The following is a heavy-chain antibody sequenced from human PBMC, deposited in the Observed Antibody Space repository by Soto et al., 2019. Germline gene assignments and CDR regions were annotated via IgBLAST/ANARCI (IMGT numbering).Heavy chain of an antibody. CDR1: GFNFSDHY. CDR2: IRGSSRYT. V-gene: IGHV3-11*06. D-gene: IGHD6-19*01. CDR3: ARHTSEWHYYDY. Sequence: PGGSLRLSCAASGFNFSDHYMNWVRQAPGKGLEWVSYIRGSSRYTNFADSVKGRFTISRGNAKNSLYLQMNSLRVEDSAVYYCARHTSEWHYYDYWGQGTPVTVSS. J-gene: IGHJ4*02.